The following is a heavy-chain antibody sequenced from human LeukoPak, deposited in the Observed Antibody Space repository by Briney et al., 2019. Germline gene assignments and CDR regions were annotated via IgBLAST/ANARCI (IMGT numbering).Heavy chain of an antibody. J-gene: IGHJ5*02. D-gene: IGHD2-15*01. CDR1: GYTFTSYY. Sequence: GASVKVSCKASGYTFTSYYMHWVRQAPGQGLEWMGIINPSGGSTSYAQKFQGRVTMTRDMSTSTDYMELSSLRSEDTAVYYCARVLYCSGGSCYNNWFDPWGQGTLVTVSS. CDR2: INPSGGST. CDR3: ARVLYCSGGSCYNNWFDP. V-gene: IGHV1-46*01.